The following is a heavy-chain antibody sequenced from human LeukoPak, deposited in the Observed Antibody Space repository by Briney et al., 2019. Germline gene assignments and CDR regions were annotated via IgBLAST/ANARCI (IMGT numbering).Heavy chain of an antibody. CDR1: GYSISSGYY. CDR3: ARVNLTYYYDSSGYIDY. J-gene: IGHJ4*02. V-gene: IGHV4-38-2*02. CDR2: IYHSGST. D-gene: IGHD3-22*01. Sequence: SETLSLTCTVSGYSISSGYYWGWIRQPPGKGLEWIGSIYHSGSTNYNPSLKSRVTMSVDTSKNQFSLKLSSVTAADTAVYYCARVNLTYYYDSSGYIDYWGQGTLVTVSS.